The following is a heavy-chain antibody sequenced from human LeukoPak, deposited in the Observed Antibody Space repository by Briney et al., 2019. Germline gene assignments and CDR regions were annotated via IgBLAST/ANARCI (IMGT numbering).Heavy chain of an antibody. CDR3: ARGDYGDFRVFYTLFDY. J-gene: IGHJ4*02. Sequence: GESLKISCKGSGYTFTNYWIGWVRQMPGKGLEWMGIRYTGDSDTRYSPSFQGQVTISADKSISTAYLQWSSLNASDTAMYYCARGDYGDFRVFYTLFDYWGQGTLVTVSS. V-gene: IGHV5-51*01. CDR2: RYTGDSDT. D-gene: IGHD4-17*01. CDR1: GYTFTNYW.